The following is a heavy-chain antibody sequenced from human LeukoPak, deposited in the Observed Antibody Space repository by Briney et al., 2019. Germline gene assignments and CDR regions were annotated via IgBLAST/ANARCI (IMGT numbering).Heavy chain of an antibody. D-gene: IGHD2-2*01. V-gene: IGHV3-33*01. CDR3: ARERHCSSTSCYYYYYYSMDV. J-gene: IGHJ6*02. CDR2: IWYDGSNK. Sequence: GGSLRLSCAASGFTFSSYGMHWVRQAPGKGLEWVAVIWYDGSNKYYADSVKGRFTISRDNSKNTLYLQMNSLRAKDTAVYYCARERHCSSTSCYYYYYYSMDVWGQGTTVTVSS. CDR1: GFTFSSYG.